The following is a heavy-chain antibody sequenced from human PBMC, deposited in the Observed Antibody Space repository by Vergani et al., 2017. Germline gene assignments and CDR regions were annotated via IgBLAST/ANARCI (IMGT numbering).Heavy chain of an antibody. J-gene: IGHJ5*02. Sequence: QLQLQESGPGLVKPSETLSLTCTVSGGSISSGSYYWSWIRQPAGKGLEWIGRIYTSGSTNYNPSLKSRVTISVDTSKNQFSLKLSSVTAADTAVYYCARSPYCSSTSCHPKKNWFDPWGQGTLVTVSS. CDR2: IYTSGST. D-gene: IGHD2-2*01. V-gene: IGHV4-61*02. CDR1: GGSISSGSYY. CDR3: ARSPYCSSTSCHPKKNWFDP.